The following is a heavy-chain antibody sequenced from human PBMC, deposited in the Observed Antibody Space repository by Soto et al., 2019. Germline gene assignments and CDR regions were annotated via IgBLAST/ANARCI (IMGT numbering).Heavy chain of an antibody. CDR2: IGPESGAT. V-gene: IGHV1-2*02. CDR1: GYTFTGHY. J-gene: IGHJ4*02. D-gene: IGHD5-12*01. Sequence: ASVKVSCKASGYTFTGHYMHWVRQAPEQGPEWMGEIGPESGATRYAQKFQGRVTMTMDMSITTVYMELSNLSPDDTAVYYCGRGRSGQIVVFYWGQGTPVTVSS. CDR3: GRGRSGQIVVFY.